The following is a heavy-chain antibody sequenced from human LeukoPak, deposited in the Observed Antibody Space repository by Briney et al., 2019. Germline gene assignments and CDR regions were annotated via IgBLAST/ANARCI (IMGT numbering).Heavy chain of an antibody. CDR3: WKDQIYSSGGVIDI. CDR2: IWNAGNNE. Sequence: PGRSLRLSCIASGFSFSSYGTHWVRQAPGKGLEWVSLIWNAGNNEYYTDSVKGRFTISRDNSKNTLYLQMNSLKAEDTAVYYCWKDQIYSSGGVIDIWGQGTMVTVSS. D-gene: IGHD2-15*01. CDR1: GFSFSSYG. J-gene: IGHJ3*02. V-gene: IGHV3-33*06.